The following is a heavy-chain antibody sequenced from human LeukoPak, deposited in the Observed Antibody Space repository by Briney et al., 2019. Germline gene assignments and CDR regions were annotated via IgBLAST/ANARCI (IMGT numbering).Heavy chain of an antibody. Sequence: PSETLSLTCTVSGGSISSSSYYWGWIRQPPGKELEWIGSIYYSGSTYYNPSLKSRVTISVDTSKNQFSLKLSSVTAADTAVYYCARRIAVAGTWWFDPWGQGTLVTVSS. CDR3: ARRIAVAGTWWFDP. J-gene: IGHJ5*02. CDR2: IYYSGST. V-gene: IGHV4-39*01. D-gene: IGHD6-19*01. CDR1: GGSISSSSYY.